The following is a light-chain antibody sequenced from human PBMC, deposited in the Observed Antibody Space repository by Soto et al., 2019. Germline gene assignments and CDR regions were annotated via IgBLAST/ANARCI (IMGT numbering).Light chain of an antibody. CDR1: QSVSSSY. Sequence: IVSRQTPGTLSLSPGERATLSCRASQSVSSSYLAWYQQKPGQAPRLLIYGASSRATGIPDRFSGSGSGTDFPLTISRLEPEDFAVYYCQQYGSSPPITFGQGTRLE. V-gene: IGKV3-20*01. J-gene: IGKJ5*01. CDR3: QQYGSSPPIT. CDR2: GAS.